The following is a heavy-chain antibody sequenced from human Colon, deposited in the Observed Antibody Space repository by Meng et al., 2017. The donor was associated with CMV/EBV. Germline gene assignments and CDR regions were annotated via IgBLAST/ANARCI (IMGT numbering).Heavy chain of an antibody. CDR2: IYYRGST. J-gene: IGHJ4*02. Sequence: SETLSLTCSVSGFSISRDYYWGWVRQPPGKEPEWIGSIYYRGSTHYNPSLKSRVTISPDTSKNQFSLKLRSLTAADTAVYFCAGERRLGATDYWGQGTLVTVSS. CDR3: AGERRLGATDY. D-gene: IGHD1-26*01. CDR1: GFSISRDYY. V-gene: IGHV4-38-2*02.